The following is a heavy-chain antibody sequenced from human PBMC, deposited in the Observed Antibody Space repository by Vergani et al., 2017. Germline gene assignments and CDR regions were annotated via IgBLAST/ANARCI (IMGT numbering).Heavy chain of an antibody. Sequence: EVQLLESGGGLVQPGGSLRLPCAASGFTFSSYAMSWVRQAPGKGLEWVSAISGSGGSTYYADSVQGRFTISRDNSKNTLYLQMNSLRAEDTAVYYCAKDRDPWELHPEFDYWGQGTLVTVSS. CDR3: AKDRDPWELHPEFDY. D-gene: IGHD1-26*01. CDR2: ISGSGGST. V-gene: IGHV3-23*01. J-gene: IGHJ4*02. CDR1: GFTFSSYA.